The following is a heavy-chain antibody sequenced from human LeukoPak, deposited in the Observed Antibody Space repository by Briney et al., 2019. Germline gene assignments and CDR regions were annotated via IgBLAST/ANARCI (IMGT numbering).Heavy chain of an antibody. J-gene: IGHJ5*02. CDR3: ARVSPRFDP. V-gene: IGHV4-61*05. Sequence: SETLSLTCTVSGGSISGSSYYWGCIRQPPGKGLEWIGYIYYSGSTNYNPSLKSRVTISVDTSKNQFSLKLSSVTAADTAVYYCARVSPRFDPWGQGTLVTVSS. CDR1: GGSISGSSYY. CDR2: IYYSGST.